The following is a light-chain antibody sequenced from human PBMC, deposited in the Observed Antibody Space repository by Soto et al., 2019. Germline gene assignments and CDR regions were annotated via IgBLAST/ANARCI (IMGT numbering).Light chain of an antibody. CDR3: QQSAHLPDFT. J-gene: IGKJ3*01. Sequence: DSQVTQSPPSLSASVGDRVTFTCQAIQDSNTFLNWFQQRPGEAPKLLIYATSNLEPGVPSSFSGRQSGTNFILSISSLQPEDVGTYYCQQSAHLPDFTFCPGTKVNI. CDR2: ATS. V-gene: IGKV1-33*01. CDR1: QDSNTF.